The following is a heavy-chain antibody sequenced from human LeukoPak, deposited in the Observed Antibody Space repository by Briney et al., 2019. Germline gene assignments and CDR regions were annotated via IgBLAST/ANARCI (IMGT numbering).Heavy chain of an antibody. D-gene: IGHD6-13*01. CDR3: ARDRFSIAAAGTPYYYYYGMDV. J-gene: IGHJ6*02. CDR1: GYTFTSYG. V-gene: IGHV1-18*01. CDR2: ISAYNGNT. Sequence: GASVKVSCKASGYTFTSYGISWVRQAPGQGLEWMGWISAYNGNTNYAQKLQGRVTMTTDTSTSTAYMELRSLRSDDTAVYYCARDRFSIAAAGTPYYYYYGMDVWGQGTTVTVSS.